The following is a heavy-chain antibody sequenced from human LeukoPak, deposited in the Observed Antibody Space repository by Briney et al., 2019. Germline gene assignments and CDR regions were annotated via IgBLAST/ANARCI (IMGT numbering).Heavy chain of an antibody. J-gene: IGHJ4*02. CDR2: IYYSGST. V-gene: IGHV4-59*01. CDR3: ARAAYSGSYHSDY. D-gene: IGHD1-26*01. Sequence: PSETLSLTCTVSGGSISSYYWSWIRQPPGKGLEWIGCIYYSGSTNYNPSLKSRVTISVDTSKNQFSLKLSSVTAADTAVYYCARAAYSGSYHSDYWGQGTLVTVSS. CDR1: GGSISSYY.